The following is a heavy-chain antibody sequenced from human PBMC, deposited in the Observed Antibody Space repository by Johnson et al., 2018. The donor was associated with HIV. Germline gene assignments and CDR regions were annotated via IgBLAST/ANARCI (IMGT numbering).Heavy chain of an antibody. V-gene: IGHV3-30-3*01. J-gene: IGHJ3*02. Sequence: QMLLVESGGGVVQTGRSLRLSCAASGFIFSSYAMHWVRQAPGEGLEWVAVISYDGSNKYYADSVKGRFTISRDNSKNTLYLQMNSLRVEDTAVYYCAREGGIRGPSPVDAFDIWGQGTMVTVSS. D-gene: IGHD3-16*01. CDR1: GFIFSSYA. CDR3: AREGGIRGPSPVDAFDI. CDR2: ISYDGSNK.